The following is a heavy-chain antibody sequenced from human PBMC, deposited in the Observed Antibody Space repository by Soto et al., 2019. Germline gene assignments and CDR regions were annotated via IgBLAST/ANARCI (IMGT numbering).Heavy chain of an antibody. D-gene: IGHD6-13*01. J-gene: IGHJ4*02. CDR2: INPSGGST. CDR1: GYTFTSYY. CDR3: ARYALIAIRSSSCYFDY. Sequence: ASVKVSCKASGYTFTSYYMHWVRQAPGQGLEWMGIINPSGGSTSYAQKFQGRVTMTRDTSTSTVYMELSSLRSEDTAVYYCARYALIAIRSSSCYFDYWGQGTLVTVSS. V-gene: IGHV1-46*01.